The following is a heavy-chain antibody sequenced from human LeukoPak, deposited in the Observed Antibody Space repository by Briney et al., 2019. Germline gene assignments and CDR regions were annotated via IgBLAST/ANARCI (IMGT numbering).Heavy chain of an antibody. CDR1: AFTFSYYG. CDR2: ISSITTHI. CDR3: AKDRGVLRFLEWLLADY. Sequence: GGSLRLSCEASAFTFSYYGMHWVRQAPGKGLEWVSFISSITTHIYYADSVKGRFTISRDNSKNTLYLQMNSLRAEDTAVYYCAKDRGVLRFLEWLLADYWGQGTLVTVSS. V-gene: IGHV3-21*01. D-gene: IGHD3-3*01. J-gene: IGHJ4*02.